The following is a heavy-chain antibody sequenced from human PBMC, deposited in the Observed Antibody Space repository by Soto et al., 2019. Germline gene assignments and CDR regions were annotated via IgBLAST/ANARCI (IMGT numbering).Heavy chain of an antibody. V-gene: IGHV3-30*18. CDR1: GFTFSSYG. D-gene: IGHD3-22*01. CDR2: ISYDGSNK. Sequence: GGSLRLSCAASGFTFSSYGMHWVRQAPGKGLEWVAVISYDGSNKYYADSVKGRFTISRDNSKNTLYLQMNSLRAEDTAVYYCAKDGTYYYDSSGYYPLVGYFDLWGRGTLVTVSS. CDR3: AKDGTYYYDSSGYYPLVGYFDL. J-gene: IGHJ2*01.